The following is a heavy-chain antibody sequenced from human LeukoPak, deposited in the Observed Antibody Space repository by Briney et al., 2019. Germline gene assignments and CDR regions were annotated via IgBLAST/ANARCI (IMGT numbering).Heavy chain of an antibody. Sequence: ASVKVSCKASGYTFTSYGISWVRQAPGQGLEWMGWISAYNGNTNYAQKLQGRVTMTADTSTSTAYMELRSLRSDDTAVYYCARRRTPGYYYDSSGYWFDPWGQGTLVTVSS. V-gene: IGHV1-18*01. CDR3: ARRRTPGYYYDSSGYWFDP. D-gene: IGHD3-22*01. CDR1: GYTFTSYG. CDR2: ISAYNGNT. J-gene: IGHJ5*02.